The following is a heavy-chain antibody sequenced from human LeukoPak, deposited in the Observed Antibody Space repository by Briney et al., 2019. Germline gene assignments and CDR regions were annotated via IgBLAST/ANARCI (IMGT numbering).Heavy chain of an antibody. J-gene: IGHJ4*02. Sequence: GGSVRLSCAASGFTFSSYAMSWVRQAPGKGLEWVSAISGSGGSTYYADSVKGRFTISRDNSKNTLYLQMNSLRAEDTAVYYCAKDNGCSGGSCYSFPYYFDYWGQGTLVTVSS. D-gene: IGHD2-15*01. CDR1: GFTFSSYA. V-gene: IGHV3-23*01. CDR3: AKDNGCSGGSCYSFPYYFDY. CDR2: ISGSGGST.